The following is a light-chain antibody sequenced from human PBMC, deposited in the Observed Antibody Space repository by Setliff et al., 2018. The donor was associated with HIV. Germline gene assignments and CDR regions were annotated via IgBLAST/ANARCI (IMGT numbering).Light chain of an antibody. V-gene: IGLV2-14*03. CDR2: EVR. CDR1: SSDVGGYNY. CDR3: SSYAITNTLP. Sequence: QSALTQPASVSGSPGQSITISCTGTSSDVGGYNYVSWYQQRPGKAPKLLIYEVRNRPSGVSDRFSGSKSGNTASLTISGLQAEDEADYYCSSYAITNTLPFGTGTKVTVL. J-gene: IGLJ1*01.